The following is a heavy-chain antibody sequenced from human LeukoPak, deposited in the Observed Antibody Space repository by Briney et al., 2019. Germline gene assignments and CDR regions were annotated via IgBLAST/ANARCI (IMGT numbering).Heavy chain of an antibody. CDR3: ARGPSVYFDY. CDR2: ISSSGSTI. D-gene: IGHD3-10*01. Sequence: GGSLRLSCAASGFTFSSYEMNWVPQAPGKGLEWVSYISSSGSTIYYADSVKGRFTISRDNAKNSLYLQMNSLRAEDTAVYYCARGPSVYFDYWGQGTLVTVSS. J-gene: IGHJ4*02. CDR1: GFTFSSYE. V-gene: IGHV3-48*03.